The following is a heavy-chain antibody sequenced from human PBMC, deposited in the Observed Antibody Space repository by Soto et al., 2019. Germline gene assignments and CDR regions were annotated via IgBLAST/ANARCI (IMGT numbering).Heavy chain of an antibody. V-gene: IGHV3-33*01. CDR1: GFTFSSYG. CDR3: ARENFIWSGYSFDY. CDR2: IWYDGSNK. D-gene: IGHD3-3*01. J-gene: IGHJ4*02. Sequence: GGSLRLSCAASGFTFSSYGMHWVRQAPGKGLEWVAVIWYDGSNKYYADSVKGRFTISRDNSKNTLYLQMNSLRAEDTAVYYCARENFIWSGYSFDYWGQGTLVTVSS.